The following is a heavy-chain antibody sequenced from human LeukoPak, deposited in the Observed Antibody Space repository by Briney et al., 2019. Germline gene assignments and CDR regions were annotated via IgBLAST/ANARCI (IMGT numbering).Heavy chain of an antibody. J-gene: IGHJ5*02. CDR1: GFTFSSYA. D-gene: IGHD3-10*01. Sequence: GGSLRLSCAASGFTFSSYAMSWVRQAPGKGLEWVSAISGSGGSTYYADSVKGRFTISRDNSKNTLYLQMNSVRAEDTAEYYCAREKSVLLWSLFDPWGQGTLVTVSS. CDR2: ISGSGGST. CDR3: AREKSVLLWSLFDP. V-gene: IGHV3-23*01.